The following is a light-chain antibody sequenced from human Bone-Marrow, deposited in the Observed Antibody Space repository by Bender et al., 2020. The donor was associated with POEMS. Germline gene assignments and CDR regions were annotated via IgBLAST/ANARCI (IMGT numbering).Light chain of an antibody. CDR2: RDS. CDR3: AVWDDSLNGWV. CDR1: ALPKQY. Sequence: SSELTQPPSVSVSPGQTARITCSGDALPKQYTNWYQQKPGQAPVLVIYRDSERPSGIPERFSGSRSGTSASLAISGLQSEDEADYYCAVWDDSLNGWVFGGGTKLTVL. J-gene: IGLJ3*02. V-gene: IGLV3-25*02.